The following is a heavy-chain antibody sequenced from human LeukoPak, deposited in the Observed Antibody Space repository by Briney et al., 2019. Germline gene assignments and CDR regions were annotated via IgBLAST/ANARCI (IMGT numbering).Heavy chain of an antibody. J-gene: IGHJ4*02. D-gene: IGHD2-2*01. Sequence: PGGSLRLSCAASGFTFSGSTMSRVRQAPGKGLEWVSGISGSGGTTRHEDSVNGRFTICRDNSKNTLYMQMNSLRAEDTAVYYCAKDRGIVVVPTLFDYWGQGTLVTVSS. CDR3: AKDRGIVVVPTLFDY. CDR2: ISGSGGTT. CDR1: GFTFSGST. V-gene: IGHV3-23*01.